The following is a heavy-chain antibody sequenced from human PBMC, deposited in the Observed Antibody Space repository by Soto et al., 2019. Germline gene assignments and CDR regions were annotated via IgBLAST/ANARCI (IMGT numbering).Heavy chain of an antibody. CDR2: VSWNGSRT. Sequence: GGSLRLYCAASGFTFSNSDMNWVNQAQGKGLEWVSGVSWNGSRTHYADSVKGRFIISRDNSRNTLYLQTNSLRAEDTAVYYCVMGASSTSCTYYYYGMDVWGQGTTVTVSS. CDR1: GFTFSNSD. D-gene: IGHD2-2*01. CDR3: VMGASSTSCTYYYYGMDV. V-gene: IGHV3-35*01. J-gene: IGHJ6*02.